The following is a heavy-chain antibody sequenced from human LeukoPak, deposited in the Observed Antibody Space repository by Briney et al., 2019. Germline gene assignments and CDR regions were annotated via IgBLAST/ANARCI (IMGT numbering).Heavy chain of an antibody. D-gene: IGHD2-15*01. CDR1: GGSISSYY. CDR2: IYYSGST. CDR3: TRRASGSGGTQAGMDV. J-gene: IGHJ6*02. V-gene: IGHV4-59*08. Sequence: SETLSLTCTVSGGSISSYYWSWIRQPPGKGLEWIGYIYYSGSTNYNASLKSRVTISVDTSRNQFSLSLHSVNAIDTALYYCTRRASGSGGTQAGMDVWGQGTTVTVSS.